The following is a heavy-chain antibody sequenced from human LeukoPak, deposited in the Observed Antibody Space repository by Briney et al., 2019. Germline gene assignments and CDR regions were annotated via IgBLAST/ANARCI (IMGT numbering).Heavy chain of an antibody. CDR2: ISTYNGNT. CDR1: GYTFTIYD. V-gene: IGHV1-18*01. CDR3: ARDLRSYQLLTFGY. J-gene: IGHJ4*02. Sequence: ASVKVSCKASGYTFTIYDINWVRQATGQGLEWMGWISTYNGNTNYAQKLQGRVTMTTDTSTTTAYMELRSLRSDDKGVYYCARDLRSYQLLTFGYWGQGTLVTLSS. D-gene: IGHD2-2*01.